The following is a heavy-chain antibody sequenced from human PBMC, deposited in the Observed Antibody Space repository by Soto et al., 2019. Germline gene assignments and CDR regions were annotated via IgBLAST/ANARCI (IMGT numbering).Heavy chain of an antibody. CDR2: IYYSGST. D-gene: IGHD6-19*01. J-gene: IGHJ5*02. CDR1: GGSISSSSYY. V-gene: IGHV4-39*01. CDR3: AGASSGWSLGWFDP. Sequence: TSETLSLTCTVSGGSISSSSYYWGWIRQPPGKGLEWIGSIYYSGSTYYNPSLKSRVTISVDTSKNQFSLKLSSVTAADTAVYYCAGASSGWSLGWFDPWDQGTLVTVSS.